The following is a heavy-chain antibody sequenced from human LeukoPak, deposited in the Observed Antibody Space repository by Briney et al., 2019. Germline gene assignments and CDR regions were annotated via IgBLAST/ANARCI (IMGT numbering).Heavy chain of an antibody. CDR1: GFTVSSNY. V-gene: IGHV3-53*01. CDR3: ARDSTDSGDYDYYYYYMDV. J-gene: IGHJ6*03. CDR2: IYSGGST. Sequence: GGSLRLSCAASGFTVSSNYMSWVRQAPGKGLEWVSVIYSGGSTYYADSVKGRFTISRDNSKSTLYLQMNSLRAEDTAAYYCARDSTDSGDYDYYYYYMDVCGKGTTVTVSS. D-gene: IGHD4-17*01.